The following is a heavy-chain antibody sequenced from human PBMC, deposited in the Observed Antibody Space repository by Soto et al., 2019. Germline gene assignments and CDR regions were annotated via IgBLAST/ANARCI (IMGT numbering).Heavy chain of an antibody. J-gene: IGHJ6*02. CDR1: GFIFSTYA. V-gene: IGHV3-30*04. Sequence: QEQLEESGGGVVQPGRSLRLSCVASGFIFSTYAMYWVRQAPGKGLEWVTFISYEGSKKDYADSVKGRFTISRDNSKNTVYLQMNSLRPEDTAVYYCARNLQFFDWMGFYGMDVWGQGTTVTVSS. D-gene: IGHD3-9*01. CDR2: ISYEGSKK. CDR3: ARNLQFFDWMGFYGMDV.